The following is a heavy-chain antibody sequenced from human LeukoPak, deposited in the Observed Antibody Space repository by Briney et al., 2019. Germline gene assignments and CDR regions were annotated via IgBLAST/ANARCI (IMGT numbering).Heavy chain of an antibody. V-gene: IGHV3-30-3*01. CDR2: ISYDGSAK. CDR1: GFTFSSYA. CDR3: ASETGYYFHN. Sequence: PGRSLRLSCAASGFTFSSYAMHWVRQAPGKGLEWVAIISYDGSAKYYADSVKGRFTISRDNFKNTLYVQMNSLRGEDTAVYYCASETGYYFHNWGQGTLVTVSS. J-gene: IGHJ4*02. D-gene: IGHD3-9*01.